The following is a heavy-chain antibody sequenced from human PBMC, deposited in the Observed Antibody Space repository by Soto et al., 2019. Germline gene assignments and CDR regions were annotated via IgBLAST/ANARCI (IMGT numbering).Heavy chain of an antibody. D-gene: IGHD5-18*01. CDR3: AREYRGYSYGYWAFEYFQH. CDR2: IIPIFGTA. V-gene: IGHV1-69*06. CDR1: GGTFTSYS. J-gene: IGHJ1*01. Sequence: GASVNVSCKASGGTFTSYSISWGRQAPGQGLECMGWIIPIFGTANYAQKFQGRVTITADKSTSTAYMELSSLRSEDTAVYYCAREYRGYSYGYWAFEYFQHWGQGTLVTVSS.